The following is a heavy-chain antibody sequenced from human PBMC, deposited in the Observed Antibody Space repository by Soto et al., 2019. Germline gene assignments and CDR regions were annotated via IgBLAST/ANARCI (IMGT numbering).Heavy chain of an antibody. V-gene: IGHV1-69*05. J-gene: IGHJ6*03. CDR3: ATQGLGYCSSTSCHTPYYYYYMDV. D-gene: IGHD2-2*01. CDR2: IIPIFGTA. Sequence: SVKVSCQASGGTFSSYAISWVRQAPGQGLEWMGGIIPIFGTANYAQKFQGRVTITRDTSASTAYMELSSLRSEDTAVYYCATQGLGYCSSTSCHTPYYYYYMDVWGKGTTVTVSS. CDR1: GGTFSSYA.